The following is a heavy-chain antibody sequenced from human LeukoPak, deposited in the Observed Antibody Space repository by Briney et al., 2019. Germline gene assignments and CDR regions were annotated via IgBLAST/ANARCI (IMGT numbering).Heavy chain of an antibody. Sequence: GASVKVSCKASGGTFSSYAISWVRQAPGQGLEWMGRIIPIFGIANYAQKFQGRVTITADKSTSTAYMELSSLRSEDTAVYYCARGHIVVAPAASPGAFDIWGQGTMVTVSS. CDR1: GGTFSSYA. D-gene: IGHD2-2*01. V-gene: IGHV1-69*04. CDR2: IIPIFGIA. J-gene: IGHJ3*02. CDR3: ARGHIVVAPAASPGAFDI.